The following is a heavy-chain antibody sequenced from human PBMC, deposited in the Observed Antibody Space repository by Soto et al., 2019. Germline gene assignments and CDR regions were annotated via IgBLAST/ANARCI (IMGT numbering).Heavy chain of an antibody. CDR1: GGSISSGDYY. D-gene: IGHD3-10*01. CDR3: ARALRGSGSWGWFDP. CDR2: IYYSGTT. J-gene: IGHJ5*02. Sequence: QVQLQESGPGLVKTSQTLSLTCTVSGGSISSGDYYWSWIRQPPGKGLEWIGYIYYSGTTYYNPSLKTRVTISVDTSKNHFSLKLTSVTAADTAVYYCARALRGSGSWGWFDPWGQGTLITVSS. V-gene: IGHV4-30-4*01.